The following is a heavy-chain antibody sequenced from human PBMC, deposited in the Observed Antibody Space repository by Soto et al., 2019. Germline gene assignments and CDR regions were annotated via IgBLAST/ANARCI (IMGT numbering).Heavy chain of an antibody. CDR2: ISGSGGST. D-gene: IGHD3-22*01. Sequence: GGSLRLSCAASGFTFSSYAMSWVRQAPGKGLEWVSAISGSGGSTYYADSVKGRFTISRDNSKNTLYLQMNSPRAEDTAVYYCATYYYDSSDLFSSDYWGQGTLVTVSS. J-gene: IGHJ4*02. V-gene: IGHV3-23*01. CDR1: GFTFSSYA. CDR3: ATYYYDSSDLFSSDY.